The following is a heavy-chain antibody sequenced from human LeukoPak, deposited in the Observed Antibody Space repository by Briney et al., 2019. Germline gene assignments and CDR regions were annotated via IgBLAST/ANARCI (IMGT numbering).Heavy chain of an antibody. J-gene: IGHJ3*02. V-gene: IGHV4-30-2*01. CDR2: IYHSGST. Sequence: NPSQTLSLTCAVSGGSISSGGYSWSWIRQPPGKGLEWIGYIYHSGSTYYNPSLKSRVTISVDRSKNQFSLKLSSVTAADTAVYYCARVVKGRLAPDAFDIWGQGTMVTVSS. D-gene: IGHD2-15*01. CDR3: ARVVKGRLAPDAFDI. CDR1: GGSISSGGYS.